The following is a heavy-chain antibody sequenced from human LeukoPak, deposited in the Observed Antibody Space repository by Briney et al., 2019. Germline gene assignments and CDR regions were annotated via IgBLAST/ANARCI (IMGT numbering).Heavy chain of an antibody. D-gene: IGHD6-6*01. CDR2: IKQDGSEK. CDR1: GCTSSSYW. V-gene: IGHV3-7*01. J-gene: IGHJ4*02. CDR3: ARVYRSSSGYCFDY. Sequence: GGSLRLSCAASGCTSSSYWMSWVRQAPGKGLEWVAKIKQDGSEKYYVDSVKGRFTISRDNAKNSLYLQMNSLRAEDTAVYYCARVYRSSSGYCFDYWGQGTLVTVSS.